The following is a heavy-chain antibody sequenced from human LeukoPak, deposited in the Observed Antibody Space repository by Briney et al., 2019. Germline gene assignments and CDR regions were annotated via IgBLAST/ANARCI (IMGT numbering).Heavy chain of an antibody. Sequence: SETLSLTCTVSGGYISSYYWSWIRQPPGKGLEWIGYIYYSGSTNYNPSLKSRVTISVDTSKNQFSLKLSSVTAADTAVYYCARGWTYYYGSGALFDYWGQGTLVTVSS. CDR1: GGYISSYY. D-gene: IGHD3-10*01. J-gene: IGHJ4*02. V-gene: IGHV4-59*12. CDR2: IYYSGST. CDR3: ARGWTYYYGSGALFDY.